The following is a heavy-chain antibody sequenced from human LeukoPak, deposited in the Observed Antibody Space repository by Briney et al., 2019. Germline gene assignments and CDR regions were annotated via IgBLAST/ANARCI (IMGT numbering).Heavy chain of an antibody. CDR2: IRSKANSYAT. CDR3: TSCGGDCYSGFDY. V-gene: IGHV3-73*01. Sequence: GGSLRLSCAASGFTFSGSAMHWVRQASGKGLEWLGRIRSKANSYATAYAASVKGRFTISRDDSKNTAYLQMNSLKTEDTAVYYYTSCGGDCYSGFDYWGQGTLVTVSS. D-gene: IGHD2-21*02. CDR1: GFTFSGSA. J-gene: IGHJ4*02.